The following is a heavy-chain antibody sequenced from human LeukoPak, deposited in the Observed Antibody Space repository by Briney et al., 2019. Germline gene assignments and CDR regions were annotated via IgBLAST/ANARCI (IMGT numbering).Heavy chain of an antibody. J-gene: IGHJ5*02. D-gene: IGHD3-16*02. Sequence: ASVKVSCKASGYTFTSYYMHWVRQAPGQGLEWMGWKNPNSGNTGYAQKFQGRVTMTRNTSISTAYMELSSLRSEDTAVYYCARLFGDYVWGSYRYSVSDWFDPWGQGTLVTVSS. CDR2: KNPNSGNT. V-gene: IGHV1-8*02. CDR3: ARLFGDYVWGSYRYSVSDWFDP. CDR1: GYTFTSYY.